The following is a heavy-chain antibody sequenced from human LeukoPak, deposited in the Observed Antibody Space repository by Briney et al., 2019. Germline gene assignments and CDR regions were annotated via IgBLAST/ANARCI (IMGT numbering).Heavy chain of an antibody. J-gene: IGHJ3*02. D-gene: IGHD3-16*01. CDR3: ARDAGSSLGAFDI. CDR2: ISSSSSYI. Sequence: GGSLRLSCAASGFTVSSNYMSWVRQAPGKGLEWVSSISSSSSYIYYADSVKGRFTISRDNAKNSLYLQMNSLRAEDTAVYYCARDAGSSLGAFDIWGQGTMVTVSS. V-gene: IGHV3-21*01. CDR1: GFTVSSNY.